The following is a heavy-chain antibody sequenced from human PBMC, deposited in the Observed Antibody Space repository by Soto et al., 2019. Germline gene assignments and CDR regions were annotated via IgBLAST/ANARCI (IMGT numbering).Heavy chain of an antibody. V-gene: IGHV3-11*01. D-gene: IGHD3-10*01. CDR1: GFTFSDYY. CDR3: ARELELYGSGSYHLRPPATGYIDV. J-gene: IGHJ6*03. Sequence: GGSLRLSCAASGFTFSDYYMSWIRQAPGKGLEWVSYISSSGSTIYYADSVKGRFTISRDNAKNSLYLQMNSLRAEDTAVYYCARELELYGSGSYHLRPPATGYIDVWGKGTTVTVSS. CDR2: ISSSGSTI.